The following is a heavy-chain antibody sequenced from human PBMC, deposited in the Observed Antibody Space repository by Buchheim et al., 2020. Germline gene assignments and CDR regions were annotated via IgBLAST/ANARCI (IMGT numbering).Heavy chain of an antibody. CDR1: GFTLSSYX. CDR3: VKDMFGNLDY. D-gene: IGHD3-10*02. V-gene: IGHV3-74*01. J-gene: IGHJ4*02. Sequence: EVQLVESGGGLVQPGGSLRLSCAASGFTLSSYXMHWVRQVPGKGLVWVSRMNEDGSTTDYADSVKGGFTXSRDKAKNTLYLEMNSLRAEDTAVYYCVKDMFGNLDYWGQGTL. CDR2: MNEDGSTT.